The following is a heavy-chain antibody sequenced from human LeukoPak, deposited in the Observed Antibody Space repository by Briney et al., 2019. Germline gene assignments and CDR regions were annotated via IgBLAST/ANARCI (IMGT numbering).Heavy chain of an antibody. D-gene: IGHD5-12*01. Sequence: GASVKVSCKASGYTFTSYGISWVRQAPGQGLEWMGWINPNSGGTNYAQKIQGRVTMTRDTSISTAYMELSRLRSDDTAVYYCARGAVVDIVATIGDWGQGTLVTVSS. CDR1: GYTFTSYG. V-gene: IGHV1-2*02. J-gene: IGHJ4*02. CDR3: ARGAVVDIVATIGD. CDR2: INPNSGGT.